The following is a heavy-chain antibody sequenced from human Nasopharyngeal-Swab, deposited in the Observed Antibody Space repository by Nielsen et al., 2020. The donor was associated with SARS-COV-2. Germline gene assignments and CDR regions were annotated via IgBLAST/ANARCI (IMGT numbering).Heavy chain of an antibody. Sequence: GSLKISCAASGFTFRSYAISWVRQAPGKGLEWVSVISGSDHTTYYADSVKGRFTISRDNSKNTVNLQMNSLRAEDTAIYYCTKDRDSGDDSDDYYHYYGMDVWGQGTTVTVSS. CDR3: TKDRDSGDDSDDYYHYYGMDV. CDR2: ISGSDHTT. V-gene: IGHV3-23*01. D-gene: IGHD5-12*01. J-gene: IGHJ6*02. CDR1: GFTFRSYA.